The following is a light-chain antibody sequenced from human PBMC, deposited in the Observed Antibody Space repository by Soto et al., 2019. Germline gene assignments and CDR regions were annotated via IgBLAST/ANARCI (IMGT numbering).Light chain of an antibody. CDR2: EVS. V-gene: IGLV2-8*01. J-gene: IGLJ1*01. Sequence: HSVLTQRPSASGSPGQSVTISCTGTSSDIGGYNYVSWYQQHPGKAPKLMIYEVSKRPSGVPDRFSGSKSGNTASLTVSGLQAEDEADYYCSSYAGSNNYVFGSGNKVTVL. CDR1: SSDIGGYNY. CDR3: SSYAGSNNYV.